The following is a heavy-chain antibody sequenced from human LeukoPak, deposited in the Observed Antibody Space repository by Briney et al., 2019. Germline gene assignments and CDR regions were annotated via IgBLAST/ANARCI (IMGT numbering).Heavy chain of an antibody. Sequence: ASVKVSCKASGYTFTGYYMHWVRQAPGQGLEWMGWIDPNSGGTNYAQKFQGRVIMTRDTSISTAYMELSRLRSDDTAVYYCARGGNIWSGSRPYFDHWGQGTLVTVSS. J-gene: IGHJ4*02. CDR3: ARGGNIWSGSRPYFDH. CDR2: IDPNSGGT. D-gene: IGHD3-3*01. V-gene: IGHV1-2*02. CDR1: GYTFTGYY.